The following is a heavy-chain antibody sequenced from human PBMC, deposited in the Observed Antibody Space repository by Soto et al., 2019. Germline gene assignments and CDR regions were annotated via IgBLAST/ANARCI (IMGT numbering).Heavy chain of an antibody. CDR2: ISWDGGST. J-gene: IGHJ4*02. D-gene: IGHD1-26*01. CDR1: GFTFDDYT. Sequence: DVQLVESGGVVVQPGGSLRLSCAASGFTFDDYTMHWVRQAPGKGLEWVSLISWDGGSTYYADSVKGRFTISRDNSKNSLYLQMNSLRTEDTALYYCAKERIVGATNWVYFDYWGQGTLVTVSS. V-gene: IGHV3-43*01. CDR3: AKERIVGATNWVYFDY.